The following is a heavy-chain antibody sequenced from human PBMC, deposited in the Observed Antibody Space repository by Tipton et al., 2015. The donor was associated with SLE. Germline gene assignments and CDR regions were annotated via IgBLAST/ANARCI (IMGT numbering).Heavy chain of an antibody. D-gene: IGHD3-22*01. Sequence: SLRLSCAASGFTFSNAWMSWVRQAPGKGLEWVGRIKSKTDGGTTDYAAPVKGRFTISRDDSKNTLSLQMNSLKTEDTAVYYCTTDPIVVVNQPFDIWGQGTMVTVSS. V-gene: IGHV3-15*01. CDR1: GFTFSNAW. CDR3: TTDPIVVVNQPFDI. CDR2: IKSKTDGGTT. J-gene: IGHJ3*02.